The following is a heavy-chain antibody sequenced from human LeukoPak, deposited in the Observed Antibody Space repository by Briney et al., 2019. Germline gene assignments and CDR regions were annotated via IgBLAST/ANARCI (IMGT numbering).Heavy chain of an antibody. D-gene: IGHD3-9*01. V-gene: IGHV4-31*03. J-gene: IGHJ5*02. CDR1: GGSISSGGYY. CDR2: IYYSGST. Sequence: SETLSLTCTVSGGSISSGGYYWSWIRQHPGKGLEWIGYIYYSGSTYYNPSLKSRVTISVDTSKNQFSLKLSSVTAADTAVYYCARVPGVLTGYYPRWFDPWGQGTLVTVSS. CDR3: ARVPGVLTGYYPRWFDP.